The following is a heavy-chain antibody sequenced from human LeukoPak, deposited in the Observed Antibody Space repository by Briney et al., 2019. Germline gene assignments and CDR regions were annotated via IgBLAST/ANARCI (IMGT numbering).Heavy chain of an antibody. CDR2: IYYSGST. D-gene: IGHD3-22*01. J-gene: IGHJ4*02. Sequence: SETLSLTCTVSGGSTSSYYWSWIRQPPGKGLEWIGYIYYSGSTNYNPPLKSRVTISVDTSKNQVSLKLSSVTAADTAVYYCAGYYDSFFHYWGQGTLVTVSS. V-gene: IGHV4-59*01. CDR3: AGYYDSFFHY. CDR1: GGSTSSYY.